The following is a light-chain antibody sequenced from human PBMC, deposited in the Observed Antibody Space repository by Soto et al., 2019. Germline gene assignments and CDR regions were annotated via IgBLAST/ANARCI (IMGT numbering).Light chain of an antibody. V-gene: IGKV1-27*01. CDR2: AAS. CDR3: QQRNNWPKIT. J-gene: IGKJ5*01. Sequence: DVQMTQSPSTLSASVGDRVTMTCRASQGISNYLAWYQQKPGKVPKLLIYAASNRASGVPARFSGSGSGTDFTLTISSLEPEDFAVYYCQQRNNWPKITFGQGTRLEIK. CDR1: QGISNY.